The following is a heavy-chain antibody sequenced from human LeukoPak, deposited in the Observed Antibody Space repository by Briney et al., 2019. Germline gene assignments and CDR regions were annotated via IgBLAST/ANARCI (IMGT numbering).Heavy chain of an antibody. Sequence: SSETLSLTCTVSGGSISSGSYDWSWIRQPGGKGLEWIGRIYTSGSTNYNPSLKSRFTISVDPSKNQFSLKLSSVTAADTAVYYCARRVIAAAGHYYFDYWGQGTLVTVSS. CDR1: GGSISSGSYD. D-gene: IGHD6-13*01. CDR2: IYTSGST. J-gene: IGHJ4*02. V-gene: IGHV4-61*02. CDR3: ARRVIAAAGHYYFDY.